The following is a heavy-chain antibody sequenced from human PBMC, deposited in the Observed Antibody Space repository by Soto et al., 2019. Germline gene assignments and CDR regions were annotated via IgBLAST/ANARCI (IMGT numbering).Heavy chain of an antibody. CDR1: GYTFTSCG. J-gene: IGHJ4*02. Sequence: QVQLVQSGAEVKKPGASVKVSCKASGYTFTSCGISWVRQVPGQGLEWMGWISAYNGNTNYAQKLQGRVTMTTDTSTSTAYMELRSLRSDDTAVYYCASSLLVGYGLEGESDWGQGTLVTVSS. CDR3: ASSLLVGYGLEGESD. CDR2: ISAYNGNT. V-gene: IGHV1-18*01. D-gene: IGHD5-18*01.